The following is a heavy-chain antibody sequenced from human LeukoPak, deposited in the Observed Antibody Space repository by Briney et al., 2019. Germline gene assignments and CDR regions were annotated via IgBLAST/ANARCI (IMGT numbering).Heavy chain of an antibody. V-gene: IGHV4-34*01. CDR3: ARALRHWGVPAAMKRSFDI. CDR2: INHSGST. J-gene: IGHJ3*02. D-gene: IGHD2-2*01. CDR1: GXXXSDYY. Sequence: TLSLXXXVHGXXXSDYYXGWIRQPPGKGLEWIGEINHSGSTNYNPSLKSRVTISVDTSKNQFSLKLSSVTAADTAVYYCARALRHWGVPAAMKRSFDIWGQGTMVTVSS.